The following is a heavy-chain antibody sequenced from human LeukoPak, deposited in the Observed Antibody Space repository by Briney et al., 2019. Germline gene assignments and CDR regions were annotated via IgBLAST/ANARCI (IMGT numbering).Heavy chain of an antibody. J-gene: IGHJ4*02. CDR2: ISNSGGNT. V-gene: IGHV3-23*01. Sequence: PGGSLRLSCAASGFTFSDYYMSWIRQAPGKGLEWVSGISNSGGNTYYADSVKGRFTISRDNSKNTLYLQMNSLRAEDTAVYYCAKDLCGDYDFDYWGQGTLATVSS. D-gene: IGHD4-17*01. CDR1: GFTFSDYY. CDR3: AKDLCGDYDFDY.